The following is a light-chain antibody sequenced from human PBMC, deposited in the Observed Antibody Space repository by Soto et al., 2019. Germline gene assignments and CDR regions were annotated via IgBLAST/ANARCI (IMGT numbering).Light chain of an antibody. CDR2: AAS. CDR1: QGIRNY. Sequence: DIQMTQSPSSLSASVGDRVTITCRASQGIRNYLAWYQQKPGKVPKLLIYAASTLQSGVPSRFSGSGSVTDFTLTISSLQPEDVATYYCQKYNSAPRLTFGGGTKVEIK. J-gene: IGKJ4*01. CDR3: QKYNSAPRLT. V-gene: IGKV1-27*01.